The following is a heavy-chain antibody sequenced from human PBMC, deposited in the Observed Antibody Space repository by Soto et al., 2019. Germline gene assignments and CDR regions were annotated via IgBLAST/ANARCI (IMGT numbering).Heavy chain of an antibody. CDR3: AREKGIAVAGTEPFDY. Sequence: ASVKVSCKASGYTFTGYYMHWVRQAPGQGLEWMGWINPNSGGTNYAQKFQGRVTMTRDTSISTAYMELSRLRSDDTAVYYCAREKGIAVAGTEPFDYWGQGALVTVSS. D-gene: IGHD6-19*01. CDR2: INPNSGGT. V-gene: IGHV1-2*02. J-gene: IGHJ4*02. CDR1: GYTFTGYY.